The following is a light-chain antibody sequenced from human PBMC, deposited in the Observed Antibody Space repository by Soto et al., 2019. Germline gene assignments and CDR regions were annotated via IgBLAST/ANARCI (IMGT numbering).Light chain of an antibody. CDR2: KAS. Sequence: DIQMTQSPSTLSASVGDRVTITCRASQRISRWLAWYQQKPGKAPKLLIYKASSLESGVPPRFSGRGSGTEFTLTISSLQPDDFAAYFCQQYHNSPWTFGQGTKVEIK. J-gene: IGKJ1*01. CDR1: QRISRW. CDR3: QQYHNSPWT. V-gene: IGKV1-5*03.